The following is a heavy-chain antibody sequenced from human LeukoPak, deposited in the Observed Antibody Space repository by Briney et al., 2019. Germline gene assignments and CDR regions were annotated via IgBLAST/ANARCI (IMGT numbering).Heavy chain of an antibody. CDR1: GFTVSSNY. CDR2: IYSGGST. J-gene: IGHJ4*02. D-gene: IGHD1-26*01. V-gene: IGHV3-53*01. CDR3: ARDGKSGSYHFDY. Sequence: PGGSLRLSCAASGFTVSSNYMSWVRQAPGKGLEWVSVIYSGGSTYYADSVKGRFTISRDNSKNTLYLQMNSLRAEDTAVYYCARDGKSGSYHFDYWGQGTLVTVSS.